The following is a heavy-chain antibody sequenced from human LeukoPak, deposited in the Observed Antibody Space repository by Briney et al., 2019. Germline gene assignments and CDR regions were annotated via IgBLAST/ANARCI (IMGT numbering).Heavy chain of an antibody. CDR3: ARDGRSGSYYRWDHSPLNWFDP. J-gene: IGHJ5*02. CDR1: GGSISSYY. V-gene: IGHV4-59*12. Sequence: SETLSLTCTVSGGSISSYYWSWIRQPPGAGLEWIGYIYYSGSTNYNPSLTSRHAISVATSKNQFSLKLRSVTAADTAVYYCARDGRSGSYYRWDHSPLNWFDPWGQGTLVTVSS. D-gene: IGHD3-10*01. CDR2: IYYSGST.